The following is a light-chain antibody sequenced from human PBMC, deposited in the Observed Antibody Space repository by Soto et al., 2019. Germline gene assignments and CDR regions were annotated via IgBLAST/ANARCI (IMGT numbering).Light chain of an antibody. Sequence: EIVLTQSPGTLSLSPGERATLSCRASQSVSSYLAWYQQKPGQAPRLLIYGASTRATGIPARFSGSGSGTEFTLTISSLQSEDFAIYYCQQFDTWPLLTFGGGTKVDIK. CDR2: GAS. V-gene: IGKV3-15*01. CDR1: QSVSSY. CDR3: QQFDTWPLLT. J-gene: IGKJ4*01.